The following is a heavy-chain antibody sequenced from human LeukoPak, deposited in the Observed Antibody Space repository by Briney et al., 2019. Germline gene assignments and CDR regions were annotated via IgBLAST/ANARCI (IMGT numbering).Heavy chain of an antibody. D-gene: IGHD3-16*01. V-gene: IGHV3-30-3*01. Sequence: GSLRLSCAASGLTFSSYAMHWVRQAPGKGLEWVAVISYDGSNKYYADSVKGRFTISRDNSKNTLYLQMNSLRAEDTAVYYCARKFGGVLPGPSNYYYGMDVWGQGTTVTVSS. J-gene: IGHJ6*02. CDR2: ISYDGSNK. CDR1: GLTFSSYA. CDR3: ARKFGGVLPGPSNYYYGMDV.